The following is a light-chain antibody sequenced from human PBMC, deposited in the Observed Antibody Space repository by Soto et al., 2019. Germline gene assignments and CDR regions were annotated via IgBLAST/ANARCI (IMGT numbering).Light chain of an antibody. CDR2: DTS. CDR3: QQHDILPIT. J-gene: IGKJ1*01. Sequence: DILMTHSPLSLPFTPGEPATLSFRSSQSVSISYLAWYQQKPGQAPRLLIYDTSIRATGIPDRFSGAGSGTDFTLTISRLEPEDFALYYCQQHDILPITFGQGTKVDIK. CDR1: QSVSISY. V-gene: IGKV3-20*01.